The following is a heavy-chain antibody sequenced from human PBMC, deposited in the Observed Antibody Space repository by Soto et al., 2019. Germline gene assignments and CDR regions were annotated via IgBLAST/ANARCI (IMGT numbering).Heavy chain of an antibody. CDR2: IYYSGST. Sequence: PSEALSLTWTVSGGSISRYYWSWIRQPPGKGLEWIGYIYYSGSTNYNPSLKSRVTISVDTSKNQFSLKLSSVTAADTAVYYCARLTVAGRRYSFDYWGQGTQVTVSS. J-gene: IGHJ4*02. D-gene: IGHD6-19*01. V-gene: IGHV4-59*08. CDR1: GGSISRYY. CDR3: ARLTVAGRRYSFDY.